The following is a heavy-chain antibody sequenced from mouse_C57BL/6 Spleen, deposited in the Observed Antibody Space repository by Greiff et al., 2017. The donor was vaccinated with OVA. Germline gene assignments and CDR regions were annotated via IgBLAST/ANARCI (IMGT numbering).Heavy chain of an antibody. CDR3: ARSYDYDVDFAY. V-gene: IGHV1-53*01. CDR1: GYTFTSYW. Sequence: QVQLQQPGTELVKPGASVKLSCKASGYTFTSYWMHWVKQRPGQGLEWIGNINPSNGGTNYNEKVKSKSTLSVDKSSSTAYMQLSSLTSKDSAVYYCARSYDYDVDFAYWGQGTTLTVSS. CDR2: INPSNGGT. D-gene: IGHD2-4*01. J-gene: IGHJ2*01.